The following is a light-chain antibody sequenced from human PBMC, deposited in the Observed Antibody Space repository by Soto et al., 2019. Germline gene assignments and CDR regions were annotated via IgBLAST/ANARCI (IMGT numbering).Light chain of an antibody. CDR1: SSDVGGYNC. CDR3: ASYTGSDTLV. J-gene: IGLJ2*01. CDR2: EVS. Sequence: QSALTQPPSASGSPGQSVTISCTGTSSDVGGYNCVSWYQQHPGKAPKLMIYEVSKRPSGVPDRLSGSKSGNTASLTVSGLQVEDEADYYCASYTGSDTLVFGGGTKLTV. V-gene: IGLV2-8*01.